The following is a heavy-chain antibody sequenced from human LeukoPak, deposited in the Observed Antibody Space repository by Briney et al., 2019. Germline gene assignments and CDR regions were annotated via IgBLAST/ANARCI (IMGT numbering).Heavy chain of an antibody. D-gene: IGHD6-6*01. CDR2: ISSSSSYI. Sequence: PGGSLTLSCAASGFTFSSYSMNWVRQAPGKGLEWVSSISSSSSYIYYADSVKGRFTISRDNAENSLYLQMNSLRAEDTAVYYCARDRWGIAARPFDYWGQGTLVTVSS. CDR3: ARDRWGIAARPFDY. V-gene: IGHV3-21*01. J-gene: IGHJ4*02. CDR1: GFTFSSYS.